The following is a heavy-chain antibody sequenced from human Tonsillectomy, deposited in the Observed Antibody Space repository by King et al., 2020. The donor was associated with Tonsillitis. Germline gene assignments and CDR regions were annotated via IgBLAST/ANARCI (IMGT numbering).Heavy chain of an antibody. CDR2: INPNSGGT. Sequence: VQLVESGAEVKKPGASVKVSCKASGYTFTGYFIHWVRQAPGQGLEWMGWINPNSGGTNYAQKFQGRVTMTGDTSTSTASMELSRLRSDDTAIYFCAREWHGWFDPWGQGTLVTVSS. J-gene: IGHJ5*02. CDR3: AREWHGWFDP. D-gene: IGHD5-24*01. V-gene: IGHV1-2*02. CDR1: GYTFTGYF.